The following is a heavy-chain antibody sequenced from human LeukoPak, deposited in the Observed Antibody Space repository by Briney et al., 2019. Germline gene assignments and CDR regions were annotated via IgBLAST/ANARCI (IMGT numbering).Heavy chain of an antibody. CDR1: GGTFSSYA. V-gene: IGHV1-69*13. CDR3: ARAVGQQLVQIWFDP. D-gene: IGHD6-13*01. CDR2: IIPIFGTA. Sequence: ASVKVSCKASGGTFSSYAISWVRQAPGQGLECMGGIIPIFGTANYAQKFQGRVTITADESTSTAYMELSSLRSEDTAVYYCARAVGQQLVQIWFDPWGQGTLVTVSS. J-gene: IGHJ5*02.